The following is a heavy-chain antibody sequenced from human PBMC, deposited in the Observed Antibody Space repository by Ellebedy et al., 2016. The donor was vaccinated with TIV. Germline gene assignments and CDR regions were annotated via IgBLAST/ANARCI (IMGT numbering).Heavy chain of an antibody. J-gene: IGHJ4*02. V-gene: IGHV1-69*13. CDR3: ARLFDTSRYEPSAYFYH. D-gene: IGHD3-22*01. CDR2: IIPIFGPP. Sequence: AASVKVSCKASGGTFNNYAITWVRQAPGQGLEWMGGIIPIFGPPNYAQKFQGRVTITADESTSTAYMELSSLKSEDTAVYYCARLFDTSRYEPSAYFYHWGQGTLVTVSS. CDR1: GGTFNNYA.